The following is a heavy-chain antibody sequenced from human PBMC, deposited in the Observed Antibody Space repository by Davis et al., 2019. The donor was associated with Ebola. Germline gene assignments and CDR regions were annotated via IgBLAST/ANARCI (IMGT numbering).Heavy chain of an antibody. Sequence: AASVKVSCKASGYTFTSYYMHWVRQAPGQGLEWMGIINPSGGSTSYAQKFQGRVTMTRDTSTSTVYMELSSLRSEDTAVYYCARGVLRFLEWLLYSGMDVWGQGTTVTVSS. CDR3: ARGVLRFLEWLLYSGMDV. D-gene: IGHD3-3*01. CDR1: GYTFTSYY. CDR2: INPSGGST. J-gene: IGHJ6*02. V-gene: IGHV1-46*01.